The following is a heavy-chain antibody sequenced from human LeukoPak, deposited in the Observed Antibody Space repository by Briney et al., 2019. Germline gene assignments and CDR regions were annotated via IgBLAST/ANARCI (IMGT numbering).Heavy chain of an antibody. V-gene: IGHV4-59*01. CDR1: GGSISSYY. D-gene: IGHD2-2*01. J-gene: IGHJ3*02. CDR2: IYYSGST. CDR3: ARGDIVVVPAAMPKWAHYAFDI. Sequence: PSETLSLTCTVSGGSISSYYWSWIRQPPGKGLEWIGYIYYSGSTNYNPSLKSRVTISVDTSKNQFSLKLSSVTAADTAVYYCARGDIVVVPAAMPKWAHYAFDIWGQGTMVTVSS.